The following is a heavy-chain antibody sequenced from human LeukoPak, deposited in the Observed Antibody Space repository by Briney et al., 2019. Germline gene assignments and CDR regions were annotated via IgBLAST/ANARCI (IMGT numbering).Heavy chain of an antibody. CDR3: AKYGSGTY. Sequence: PSDTLSLTCTVSGGSISSSRYYWAWIRQPPGKGLEWIGSVFYTPTTNYNPSLNIRVTISIDTSKNQFSLNLGSVTAADSAFYHCAKYGSGTYWGQGTLVTVSS. V-gene: IGHV4-39*01. J-gene: IGHJ4*02. CDR2: VFYTPTT. CDR1: GGSISSSRYY. D-gene: IGHD3-10*01.